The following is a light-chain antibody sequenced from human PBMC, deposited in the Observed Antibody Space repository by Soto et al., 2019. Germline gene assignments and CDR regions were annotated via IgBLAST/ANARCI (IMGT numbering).Light chain of an antibody. CDR3: QTWGAGYHWL. J-gene: IGLJ3*02. CDR1: SGHSSYA. CDR2: VNSDGGH. Sequence: QPVLTQSPSASASLGASVKLTCTLSSGHSSYAIAWHQQQPEKGLRYLMKVNSDGGHRKGDGIPDRFSGSSSGAERYLTISGLQSEDEADYHCQTWGAGYHWLFGGGTKVTVL. V-gene: IGLV4-69*01.